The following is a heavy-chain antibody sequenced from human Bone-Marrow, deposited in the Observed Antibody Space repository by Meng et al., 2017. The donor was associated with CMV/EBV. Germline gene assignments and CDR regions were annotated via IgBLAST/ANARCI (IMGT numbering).Heavy chain of an antibody. CDR2: IYPRESDI. D-gene: IGHD3-16*01. V-gene: IGHV5-51*01. J-gene: IGHJ3*02. Sequence: KVSCKGSGYSFTSYWIGWVRQMPGKGLEWMGIIYPRESDIRYSPSFQGQVTITADKSISTAYLQWSSLKASDSAMYYCARDGGGGACDTRGQGTTVTVSS. CDR3: ARDGGGGACDT. CDR1: GYSFTSYW.